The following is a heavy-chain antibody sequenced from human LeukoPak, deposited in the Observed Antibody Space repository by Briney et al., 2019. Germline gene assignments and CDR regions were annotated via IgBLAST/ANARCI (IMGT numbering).Heavy chain of an antibody. CDR1: GGSISSSSYY. Sequence: PSETLSLTCTVSGGSISSSSYYWGWIRQPPGKGLEWIGSIYYSGSTYYNPSLKSRVTISVDTSKNQFSLKLSSVTAADTAVYYCAKSLRSTPWHMDVWGKGTTVTVSS. CDR2: IYYSGST. D-gene: IGHD2-15*01. CDR3: AKSLRSTPWHMDV. V-gene: IGHV4-39*07. J-gene: IGHJ6*03.